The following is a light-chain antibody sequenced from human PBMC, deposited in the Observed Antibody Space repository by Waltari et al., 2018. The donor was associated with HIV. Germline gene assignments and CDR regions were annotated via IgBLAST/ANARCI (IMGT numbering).Light chain of an antibody. J-gene: IGLJ1*01. CDR2: DFS. CDR3: CSDAGSYSYV. V-gene: IGLV2-11*01. Sequence: QSALTQRRSVSGSPGRSVTISCTGSSSDVGGSKYVSWYEQNPGKAPKPMIYDFSKRPAGLPDRFSGSKAGNTASLTISGLKADDEADYYCCSDAGSYSYVFGTGTKVTVL. CDR1: SSDVGGSKY.